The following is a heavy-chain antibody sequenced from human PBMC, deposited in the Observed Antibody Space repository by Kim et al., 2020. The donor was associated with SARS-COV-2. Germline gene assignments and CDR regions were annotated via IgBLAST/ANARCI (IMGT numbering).Heavy chain of an antibody. CDR1: GGSISSGGYY. J-gene: IGHJ4*02. D-gene: IGHD2-2*01. CDR3: ARGGDIVVVPAAIPAVSFDY. CDR2: IYYSGST. Sequence: SETLSLTCTVSGGSISSGGYYWSWIRQHPGKGLEWIGYIYYSGSTYYNPSLKSRVTISVDTSKNQFSLKLSSVTAADTAVYYCARGGDIVVVPAAIPAVSFDYWGQGTLVTVSS. V-gene: IGHV4-31*03.